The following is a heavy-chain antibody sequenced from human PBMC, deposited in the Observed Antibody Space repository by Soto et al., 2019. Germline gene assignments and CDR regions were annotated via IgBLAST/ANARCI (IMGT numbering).Heavy chain of an antibody. CDR3: ARRYGDYDRNYFDY. CDR1: GASISSRDFY. CDR2: IYYNGDT. J-gene: IGHJ4*02. Sequence: SETLSITCTVSGASISSRDFYWGWIRQPPGKGLEWIASIYYNGDTFYNPSLKSRVTMSVDTSKNQFSLKLSSVTAADTSVYFCARRYGDYDRNYFDYRGQGTLVTSPQ. D-gene: IGHD4-17*01. V-gene: IGHV4-39*07.